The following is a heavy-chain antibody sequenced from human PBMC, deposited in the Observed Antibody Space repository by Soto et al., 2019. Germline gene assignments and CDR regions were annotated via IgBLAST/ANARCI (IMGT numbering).Heavy chain of an antibody. D-gene: IGHD5-18*01. CDR3: ARDVGVDTNMRHYYYGTDV. CDR1: GFIFSDYY. V-gene: IGHV3-11*01. CDR2: ISSGGSAM. Sequence: GGSLRLSCAASGFIFSDYYMNWIRQAPGKGLEWVSYISSGGSAMYYADSVKGRFTISRDNAKNSVYLEMNSLRAADTAVYYCARDVGVDTNMRHYYYGTDVWGQGTTVTVSS. J-gene: IGHJ6*02.